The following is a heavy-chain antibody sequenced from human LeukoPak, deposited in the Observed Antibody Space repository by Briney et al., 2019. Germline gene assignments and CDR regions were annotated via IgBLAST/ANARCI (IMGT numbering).Heavy chain of an antibody. J-gene: IGHJ4*02. D-gene: IGHD2-15*01. Sequence: GGSLRLSCAASGFTFSSYSMNWVRQAPGKGLEWVSYISSSSSTIYYADSVKGRFTISRDNATNSLYLQMNSLRDEDTAVYYCARDGDLGYCSGGSCFPDYFDYWGQGTLVTVSS. CDR1: GFTFSSYS. CDR3: ARDGDLGYCSGGSCFPDYFDY. CDR2: ISSSSSTI. V-gene: IGHV3-48*02.